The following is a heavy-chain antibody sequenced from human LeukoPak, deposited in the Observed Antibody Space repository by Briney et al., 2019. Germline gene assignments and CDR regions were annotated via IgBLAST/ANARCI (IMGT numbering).Heavy chain of an antibody. V-gene: IGHV1-69*05. CDR1: GGTFSSYA. CDR2: IIPIFGTA. D-gene: IGHD6-6*01. Sequence: VASVKVSCKASGGTFSSYAISWVRQAPGQGLEWMGGIIPIFGTANYAQKFQGRVTITTDESTSTAYMELSSLRSEVTAVYYCARVIEYSSSLGNYWGQGTLVTVSS. J-gene: IGHJ4*02. CDR3: ARVIEYSSSLGNY.